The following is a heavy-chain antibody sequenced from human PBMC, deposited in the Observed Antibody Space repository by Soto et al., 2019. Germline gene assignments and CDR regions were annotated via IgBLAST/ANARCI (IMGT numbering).Heavy chain of an antibody. V-gene: IGHV1-3*01. Sequence: ASGRVSSKASGYTFTSYAMHWVRHALGQRLEWMGWINAGNGNTKYSQKFQGRVTITRDTSASTAYMELSSLRSEDTAVYYCARDSMITFGGPQINWFDPWGQGTLVTVSS. CDR3: ARDSMITFGGPQINWFDP. CDR1: GYTFTSYA. D-gene: IGHD3-16*01. CDR2: INAGNGNT. J-gene: IGHJ5*02.